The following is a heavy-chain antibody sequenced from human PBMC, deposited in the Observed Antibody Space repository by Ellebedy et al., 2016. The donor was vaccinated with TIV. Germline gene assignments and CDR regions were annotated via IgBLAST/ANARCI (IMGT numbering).Heavy chain of an antibody. J-gene: IGHJ3*02. CDR3: ARSRVGAIGDAFDI. V-gene: IGHV3-48*01. CDR1: GFTFSSYS. D-gene: IGHD1-26*01. CDR2: ISSSSSTI. Sequence: GESLRLSXAASGFTFSSYSMNWVRQAPGKGLEWVSYISSSSSTIYYADSVKGRFTISRDNAKNSLYLQMNSLRAEDTAVYYCARSRVGAIGDAFDIWGQGTMVTVSS.